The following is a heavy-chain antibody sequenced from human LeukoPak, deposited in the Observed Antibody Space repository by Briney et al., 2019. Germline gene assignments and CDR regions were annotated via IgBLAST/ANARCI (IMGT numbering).Heavy chain of an antibody. CDR2: ISYDGSNK. CDR1: GFTFSSYG. Sequence: GGSLRLSCAASGFTFSSYGMHWVRQAPGKGLEWVAVISYDGSNKYYADSVKGRFTISRDNSKNTLYLQMNSLRAEDTAVYYCATDRWYSYGYGYWGQGTLVTVSS. V-gene: IGHV3-30*03. J-gene: IGHJ4*02. D-gene: IGHD5-18*01. CDR3: ATDRWYSYGYGY.